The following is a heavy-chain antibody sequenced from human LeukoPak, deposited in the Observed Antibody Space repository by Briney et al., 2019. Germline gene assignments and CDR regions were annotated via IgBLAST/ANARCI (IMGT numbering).Heavy chain of an antibody. CDR1: GGSICRSSYY. Sequence: SEALSLTCTVSGGSICRSSYYGGWSRQPPGKGLVRLGSIYYSGRPHYNPSLPSRVTLSLDTSKNKSSLKLRSVTAPDSAVQFCSSEYVDIRNFCGLWGKGTLVTISS. V-gene: IGHV4-39*07. D-gene: IGHD3-9*01. CDR2: IYYSGRP. CDR3: SSEYVDIRNFCGL. J-gene: IGHJ4*02.